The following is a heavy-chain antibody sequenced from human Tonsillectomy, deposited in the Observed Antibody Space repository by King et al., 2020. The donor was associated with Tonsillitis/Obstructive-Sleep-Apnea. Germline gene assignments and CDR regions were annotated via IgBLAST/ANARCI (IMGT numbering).Heavy chain of an antibody. Sequence: QLVQSGAEVRKPGSSVKVSCKASGGIFNKYSINWVRQAPGQGLEWVGGIIPIFGTANYAPKFQVRVTISADDFTTTAYIELKSLRSEDTAVYYCAGVNVRAGHYDNWFDRWGQGTLVTVAS. CDR2: IIPIFGTA. CDR1: GGIFNKYS. J-gene: IGHJ5*02. V-gene: IGHV1-69*01. CDR3: AGVNVRAGHYDNWFDR. D-gene: IGHD3-22*01.